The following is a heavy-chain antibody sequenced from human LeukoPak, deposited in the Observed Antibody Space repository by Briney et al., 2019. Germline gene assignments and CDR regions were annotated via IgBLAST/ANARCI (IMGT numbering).Heavy chain of an antibody. CDR2: ISSSSSYI. CDR1: GFTFSSYA. D-gene: IGHD3-9*01. V-gene: IGHV3-23*01. CDR3: ANFDGDSQAFHI. Sequence: GGSLRLSCAASGFTFSSYAMSWVRQAPGKGLEWVSSISSSSSYIYYADSVKGRFSVYRDNSNYTLYLQMNSLKTEDTAVYSCANFDGDSQAFHIWGQGTMVTVSS. J-gene: IGHJ3*02.